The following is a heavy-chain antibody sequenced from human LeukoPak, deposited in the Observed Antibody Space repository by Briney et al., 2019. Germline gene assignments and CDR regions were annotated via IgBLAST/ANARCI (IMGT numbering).Heavy chain of an antibody. J-gene: IGHJ6*03. CDR1: GFTFDDYG. D-gene: IGHD3-16*01. CDR2: INWNGGST. CDR3: ARDGAPWNYYYYYMDV. Sequence: GASLRLSCAASGFTFDDYGMSWVRQAPGKGLEWVSGINWNGGSTGYADSVKGRFTISRDNAKNSLYLQMNSLRAEDTALYYCARDGAPWNYYYYYMDVWGKGTTVTVSS. V-gene: IGHV3-20*04.